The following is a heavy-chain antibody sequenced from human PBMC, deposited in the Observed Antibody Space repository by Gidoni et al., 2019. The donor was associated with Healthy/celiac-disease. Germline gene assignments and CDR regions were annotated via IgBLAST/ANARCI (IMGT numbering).Heavy chain of an antibody. Sequence: GLEWVAVIWYDGSNKYYADSVKGRFTISRDNSKNTLYLQMNSLRAEDTAVYYCARDYSSSWYGPIDFDIWGQGTMVTVSS. J-gene: IGHJ3*02. D-gene: IGHD6-13*01. CDR3: ARDYSSSWYGPIDFDI. CDR2: IWYDGSNK. V-gene: IGHV3-33*01.